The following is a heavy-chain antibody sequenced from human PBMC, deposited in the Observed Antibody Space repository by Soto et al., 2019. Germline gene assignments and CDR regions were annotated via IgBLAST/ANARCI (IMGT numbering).Heavy chain of an antibody. CDR2: IWYDGSNK. Sequence: GGSLRLSCAASGFTFSGYGMHWVRQAPGKGLEWVAFIWYDGSNKDYIDSVKGRFTISRDNSRNTLYLQMNSLRAEDTAVYYCAKFVGLDSVGFFAYGGKGPPEPVS. CDR1: GFTFSGYG. CDR3: AKFVGLDSVGFFAY. J-gene: IGHJ4*02. D-gene: IGHD3-22*01. V-gene: IGHV3-30*02.